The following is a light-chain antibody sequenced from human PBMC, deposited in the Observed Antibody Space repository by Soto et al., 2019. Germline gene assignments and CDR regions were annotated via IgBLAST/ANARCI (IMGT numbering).Light chain of an antibody. V-gene: IGKV1-39*01. CDR1: QTISLY. J-gene: IGKJ3*01. Sequence: DIQLTQSPSSLSASVGDRVTITCRASQTISLYLNWYQQEPGKAPKLLIFSASTLQSGVPPRFSGSRSGTYFTLTISNRQFEAFATYYCQQSYSTPFTFGPGTKVDVK. CDR2: SAS. CDR3: QQSYSTPFT.